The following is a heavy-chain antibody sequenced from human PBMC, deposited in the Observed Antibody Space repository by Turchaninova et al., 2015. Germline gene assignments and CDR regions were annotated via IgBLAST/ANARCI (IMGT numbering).Heavy chain of an antibody. J-gene: IGHJ4*02. V-gene: IGHV7-81*01. CDR1: GYTFTDPL. D-gene: IGHD1-1*01. Sequence: LVQSGPELREPGESVKLSCKASGYTFTDPLVPGLRPPPGTGLAWLGWLTAPPPAPPYPDAFQGRFSLSLEASASTAHLQIANLKNADTATYCCARSWRRGIRGLGFDYWGQG. CDR2: LTAPPPAP. CDR3: ARSWRRGIRGLGFDY.